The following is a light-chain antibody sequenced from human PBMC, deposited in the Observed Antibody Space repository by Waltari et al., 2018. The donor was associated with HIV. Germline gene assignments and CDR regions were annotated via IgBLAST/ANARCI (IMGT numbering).Light chain of an antibody. V-gene: IGLV1-40*01. CDR1: SSNIGAGYD. J-gene: IGLJ2*01. CDR3: QSYDSSLSGYVV. Sequence: QSVLTQPPSVSGAPGQRVTISCTGSSSNIGAGYDVHWYQQLPGTAPKLLIYCNSNRPSGVPARVSGSKSGTSASLAITGLQAEDEADYYCQSYDSSLSGYVVFGGGTKLTVL. CDR2: CNS.